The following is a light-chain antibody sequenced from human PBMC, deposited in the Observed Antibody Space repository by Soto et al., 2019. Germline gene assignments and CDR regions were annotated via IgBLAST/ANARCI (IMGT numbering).Light chain of an antibody. CDR1: QSLLHTSGDNY. Sequence: EIVMTQSPLSLSGTPGEPASISCRSSQSLLHTSGDNYLAWYLQRPGQSPQLLIYLGSKRASGVSDRYSGSGSGTRFTLRISRVEAEDVGFYYCMQAQQIPRTFGQGTKVDIK. CDR3: MQAQQIPRT. CDR2: LGS. V-gene: IGKV2-28*01. J-gene: IGKJ1*01.